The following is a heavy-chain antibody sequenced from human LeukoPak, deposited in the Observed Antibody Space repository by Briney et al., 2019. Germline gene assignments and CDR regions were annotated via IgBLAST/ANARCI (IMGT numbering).Heavy chain of an antibody. CDR2: IYDSGST. Sequence: SETLSLTCTVSGGSVSSGSYYWSWIRQPPGKGLGWIGYIYDSGSTNYNPSLKSRVAISVDTSKNQFFLKLSSVTAADTAVYYCARVRTAIPYWGQGTLVTVSS. V-gene: IGHV4-61*01. CDR3: ARVRTAIPY. CDR1: GGSVSSGSYY. D-gene: IGHD2-21*02. J-gene: IGHJ4*02.